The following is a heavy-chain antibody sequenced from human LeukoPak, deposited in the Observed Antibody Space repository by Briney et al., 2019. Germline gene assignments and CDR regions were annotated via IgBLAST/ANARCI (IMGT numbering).Heavy chain of an antibody. CDR2: IYTSGST. CDR1: GGSISSYY. CDR3: ARIRGSGSYYDYYYMDV. D-gene: IGHD1-26*01. J-gene: IGHJ6*03. V-gene: IGHV4-4*07. Sequence: SETLSLTWTVSGGSISSYYWSWIRQPAGKGLERIGRIYTSGSTNYNPSLKSRVTMSVDTSKNQFSLKLSSVTAADTAVYYCARIRGSGSYYDYYYMDVWGKGTTVTVSS.